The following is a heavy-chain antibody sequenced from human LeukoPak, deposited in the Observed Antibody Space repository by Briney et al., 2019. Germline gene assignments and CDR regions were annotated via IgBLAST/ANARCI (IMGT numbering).Heavy chain of an antibody. D-gene: IGHD5-24*01. CDR3: ATQGYNNQTMDV. J-gene: IGHJ6*02. Sequence: SETLCLTCTVSGDSIRTTRYWGWIRQPPGKGLEWIGAVYFSGSTYYNPSLKSRVIISVDTSKNQFSLKLTSVTAADTAVYYCATQGYNNQTMDVWGQGTTVTVSS. CDR1: GDSIRTTRY. V-gene: IGHV4-39*01. CDR2: VYFSGST.